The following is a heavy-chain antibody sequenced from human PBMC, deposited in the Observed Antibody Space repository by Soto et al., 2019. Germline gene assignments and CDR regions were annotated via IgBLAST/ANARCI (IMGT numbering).Heavy chain of an antibody. Sequence: PGGSLRLSCAASGFTFDDYAMHWVRQAPGKGLEWVSGISWNSGSIGYADSVKGRFTISRDNAKNSLYLQMNSLRAEDTALYYCAKGNYYDSSGPIDYWGQGTLVTVSS. CDR2: ISWNSGSI. CDR1: GFTFDDYA. J-gene: IGHJ4*02. D-gene: IGHD3-22*01. CDR3: AKGNYYDSSGPIDY. V-gene: IGHV3-9*01.